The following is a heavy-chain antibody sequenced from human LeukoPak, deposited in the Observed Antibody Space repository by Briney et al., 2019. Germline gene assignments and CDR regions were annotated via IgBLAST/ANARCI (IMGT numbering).Heavy chain of an antibody. CDR1: GGSISSGGYS. D-gene: IGHD3-3*01. CDR3: ARDSPRFFFGGRQITNWFDP. Sequence: PSQTLSLTCAVSGGSISSGGYSWSWIRQPPGKGLEWIGRIYTSGSTNYNPSLKSRVTMSVDTSKNQFSLKLSSVTAADTAVYYCARDSPRFFFGGRQITNWFDPWGQGTLVTVSS. V-gene: IGHV4-61*02. J-gene: IGHJ5*02. CDR2: IYTSGST.